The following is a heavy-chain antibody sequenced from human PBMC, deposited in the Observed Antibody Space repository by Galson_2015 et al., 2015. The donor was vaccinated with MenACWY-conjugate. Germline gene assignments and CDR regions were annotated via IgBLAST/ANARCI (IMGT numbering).Heavy chain of an antibody. CDR2: MDHGGIS. V-gene: IGHV4-59*01. CDR3: AGLPKGYGTNRNCFGWFDP. J-gene: IGHJ5*02. CDR1: GGSFTSYY. D-gene: IGHD2-15*01. Sequence: ETLSLTCRVSGGSFTSYYWTWIRRSPGKGLEWIGYMDHGGISNYNPSLKSRVIVSVDTSKKHLSLKLSSVTAADTAVYYCAGLPKGYGTNRNCFGWFDPWGQGTLVTVSS.